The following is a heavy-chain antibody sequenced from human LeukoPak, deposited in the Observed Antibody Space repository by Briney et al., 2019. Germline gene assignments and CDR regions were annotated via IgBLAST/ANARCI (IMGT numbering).Heavy chain of an antibody. CDR3: ARDLSSSSWSPWFDS. J-gene: IGHJ5*01. Sequence: GGSLRLSCAASGFTFSSYAMHWVRQAPGKGLEWVAVISYDGSNKYYADSVKGRFTISRDNSKNTPYLQMNSLRAEDTAVYYCARDLSSSSWSPWFDSWGQGTLVTVSS. V-gene: IGHV3-30-3*01. D-gene: IGHD6-6*01. CDR2: ISYDGSNK. CDR1: GFTFSSYA.